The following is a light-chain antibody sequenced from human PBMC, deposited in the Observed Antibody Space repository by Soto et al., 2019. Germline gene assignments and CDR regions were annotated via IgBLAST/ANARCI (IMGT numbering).Light chain of an antibody. CDR3: SSYAGSNNYV. CDR2: EVS. J-gene: IGLJ1*01. CDR1: SSDVGGYNY. V-gene: IGLV2-8*01. Sequence: QSVLTQPPSASGSPGQSVTISCTGSSSDVGGYNYVSWYQLQPGKAPKLMIYEVSQRPSGVPDRFSGSKSDNTASLTVSGLQAEDEADYYCSSYAGSNNYVFGTGTKLTVL.